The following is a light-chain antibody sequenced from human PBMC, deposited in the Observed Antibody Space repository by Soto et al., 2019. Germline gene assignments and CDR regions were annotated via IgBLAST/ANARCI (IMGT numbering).Light chain of an antibody. V-gene: IGKV3-15*01. J-gene: IGKJ4*02. CDR1: QSVGNN. Sequence: EIVVTQSPATLSVSPGERATLSCRASQSVGNNFAWYEQKPGQAPRLLLFATSTRATGVPARCSGSGTGTEFTLTISLLQAEDFAVYCWQQYGVWPLTFGGGAKVEIE. CDR2: ATS. CDR3: QQYGVWPLT.